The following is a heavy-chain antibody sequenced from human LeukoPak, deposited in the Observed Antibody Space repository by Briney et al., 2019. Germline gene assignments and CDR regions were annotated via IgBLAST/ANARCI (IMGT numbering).Heavy chain of an antibody. D-gene: IGHD3-22*01. CDR1: GYTFTSYG. CDR2: ISAYNGNT. V-gene: IGHV1-18*01. J-gene: IGHJ4*02. CDR3: ARYHSISGHYYFDY. Sequence: GASVKVSCKASGYTFTSYGISWVRQAPGQGLEWMGWISAYNGNTNYAQKLQGRVTLTTDTSTSTAYMELWSLRSDDTAVYYCARYHSISGHYYFDYWGQGTLVTVSS.